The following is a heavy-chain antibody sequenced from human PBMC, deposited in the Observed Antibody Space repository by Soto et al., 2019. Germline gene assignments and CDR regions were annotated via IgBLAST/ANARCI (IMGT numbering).Heavy chain of an antibody. J-gene: IGHJ5*02. V-gene: IGHV4-39*01. CDR1: GGSISSSSYY. CDR2: IYYSGST. Sequence: QLQLQESGPGLVKPSETLSLTCTVSGGSISSSSYYWGWIRQPPGKGLEWIGSIYYSGSTYYNPSLKSRVTISGDTSKNQFSLKLSSGTAADTAVYYCARHPWPSIGYCSSTSCYEGWFDPWGQGTLVTVSS. D-gene: IGHD2-2*01. CDR3: ARHPWPSIGYCSSTSCYEGWFDP.